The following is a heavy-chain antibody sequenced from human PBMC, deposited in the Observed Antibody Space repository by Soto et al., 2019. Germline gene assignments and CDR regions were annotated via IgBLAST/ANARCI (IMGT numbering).Heavy chain of an antibody. V-gene: IGHV3-23*01. CDR3: AKDSGYEREYYYYGMDV. CDR2: ISGSGGST. Sequence: GGSLRLSCAASXFTFSSYAMSWVRQAPGKGLEWVSAISGSGGSTYYADSVKGRFTISRDNSKNTLYLQMNSLRAEDTAVYYCAKDSGYEREYYYYGMDVWGQGTTVTVSS. CDR1: XFTFSSYA. D-gene: IGHD5-12*01. J-gene: IGHJ6*02.